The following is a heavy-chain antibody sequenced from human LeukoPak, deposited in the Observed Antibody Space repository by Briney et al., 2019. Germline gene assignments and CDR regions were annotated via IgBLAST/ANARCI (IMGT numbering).Heavy chain of an antibody. CDR2: FDPEHGEM. CDR3: ATGGPWDLLKY. CDR1: GDTLTELS. V-gene: IGHV1-24*01. J-gene: IGHJ4*02. Sequence: ASVKVSCKVSGDTLTELSTRWVRQAPGKGLGWMGGFDPEHGEMIYAQKLQGRVTMTEDRSTDTAYMELSSLRSEDTAVYYCATGGPWDLLKYWGQGTLVTVSS. D-gene: IGHD3-9*01.